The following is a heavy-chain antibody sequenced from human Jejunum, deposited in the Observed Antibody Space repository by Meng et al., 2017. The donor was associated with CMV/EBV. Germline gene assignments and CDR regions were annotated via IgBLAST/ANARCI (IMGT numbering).Heavy chain of an antibody. CDR2: ISSSSSAI. CDR3: ARSKKTFNYDTSGPDASDI. Sequence: SYSMNWVRQAPGKGLEWVSYISSSSSAIYYADSVKGRFTISRDNAKNSLYLQMNSLRAEDRAVYYCARSKKTFNYDTSGPDASDIWGQGTMVTVSS. J-gene: IGHJ3*02. V-gene: IGHV3-48*04. CDR1: SYS. D-gene: IGHD3-22*01.